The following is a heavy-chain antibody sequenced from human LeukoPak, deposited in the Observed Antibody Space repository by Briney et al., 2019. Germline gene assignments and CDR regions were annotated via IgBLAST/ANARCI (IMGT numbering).Heavy chain of an antibody. CDR1: GFTFSNYY. CDR3: ARGGAGGGAFDI. D-gene: IGHD1-26*01. CDR2: MNPNSGNT. J-gene: IGHJ3*02. Sequence: ASVKVSCKASGFTFSNYYLHWVRQAPGQGLEWMGWMNPNSGNTGYAQKFQGRVTMTRNTSISTAYMELSSLRSEDTAVYYCARGGAGGGAFDIWGQGTMVTVSS. V-gene: IGHV1-8*02.